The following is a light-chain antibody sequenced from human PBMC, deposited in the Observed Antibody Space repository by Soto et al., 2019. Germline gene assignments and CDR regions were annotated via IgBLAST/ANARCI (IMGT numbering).Light chain of an antibody. J-gene: IGLJ2*01. Sequence: QSALTQPASVSGSPGQSITVSCTGTSSDIGGHNYVSWYQQHPGKVPKLIIYEVSNRPSGVSNRFSGSKSGNTASLTVSGLQAEDEADYYCSSYTPTSTVVFGGGTKLTVL. CDR3: SSYTPTSTVV. CDR1: SSDIGGHNY. V-gene: IGLV2-14*01. CDR2: EVS.